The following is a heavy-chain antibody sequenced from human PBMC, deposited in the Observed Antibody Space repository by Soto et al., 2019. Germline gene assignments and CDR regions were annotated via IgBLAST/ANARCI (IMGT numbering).Heavy chain of an antibody. Sequence: QVQLVESGGGVVQPGRSLRLSCAASGFTFSSYAMHWVRQAPGKGLEWVAVISYDGSNKYYADSVKGRFTIPRDNSKNTLYLQMNSLKAEKTAVYYCSRGPEDDGSGSYRLTYWGQGTLVTVSS. J-gene: IGHJ4*02. CDR2: ISYDGSNK. CDR3: SRGPEDDGSGSYRLTY. CDR1: GFTFSSYA. D-gene: IGHD3-10*01. V-gene: IGHV3-30-3*01.